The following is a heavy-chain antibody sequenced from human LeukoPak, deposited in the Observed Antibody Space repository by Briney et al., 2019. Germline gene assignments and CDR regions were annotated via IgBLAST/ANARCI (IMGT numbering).Heavy chain of an antibody. CDR3: ASLAVGKRSVDY. D-gene: IGHD6-19*01. J-gene: IGHJ4*02. CDR2: IYYSGST. CDR1: GGSFSGYY. Sequence: SETLSLTCAVYGGSFSGYYWSWIRQPPGKGLEWIGYIYYSGSTNYNPSLKSRVTISVDTSKNQFSLKLSSVTAADTAVYYCASLAVGKRSVDYWGQGTLVTVSS. V-gene: IGHV4-59*01.